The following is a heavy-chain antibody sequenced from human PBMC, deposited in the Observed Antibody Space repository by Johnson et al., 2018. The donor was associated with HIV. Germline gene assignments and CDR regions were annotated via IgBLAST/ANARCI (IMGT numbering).Heavy chain of an antibody. CDR1: GFTFSSYA. Sequence: QVQLVESGGGLVKPGGSLRLSCAASGFTFSSYAMHWVRQAPGKGLEWVAVISYDGSNKYYADSVKGRFTISRDNSKNTLYLQMNSLRDEDTAVYYCARSATGTTADAFDIWGQGTMVTVSS. CDR3: ARSATGTTADAFDI. V-gene: IGHV3-30*04. J-gene: IGHJ3*02. CDR2: ISYDGSNK. D-gene: IGHD1-7*01.